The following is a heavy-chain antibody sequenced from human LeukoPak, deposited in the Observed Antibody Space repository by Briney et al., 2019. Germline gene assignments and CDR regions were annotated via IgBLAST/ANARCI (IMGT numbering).Heavy chain of an antibody. D-gene: IGHD6-13*01. Sequence: ASVKVSCKASGYTFASYDINWARQATGQGLEWMGWMNPNSGNTGYAQKFQGRVTMTRNTSISTAYMELSSLRSEDTAVYYCARGSIAAAEGFDPWGQGTLVTVSS. CDR1: GYTFASYD. J-gene: IGHJ5*02. CDR2: MNPNSGNT. V-gene: IGHV1-8*01. CDR3: ARGSIAAAEGFDP.